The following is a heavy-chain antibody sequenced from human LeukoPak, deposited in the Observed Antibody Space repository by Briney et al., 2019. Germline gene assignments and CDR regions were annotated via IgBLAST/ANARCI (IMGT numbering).Heavy chain of an antibody. CDR1: GFTFSSYA. Sequence: PGGSLRLSCAASGFTFSSYAMSWVRQAPGKGLEWVSAISGSGGSTYYADSVKGRFTISRDNAKNSLYLQMNRLRVEDTAVYYCARIRFGESYAPKSYYYYYMDVWGIGTTVTISS. CDR3: ARIRFGESYAPKSYYYYYMDV. CDR2: ISGSGGST. V-gene: IGHV3-23*01. D-gene: IGHD3-10*01. J-gene: IGHJ6*03.